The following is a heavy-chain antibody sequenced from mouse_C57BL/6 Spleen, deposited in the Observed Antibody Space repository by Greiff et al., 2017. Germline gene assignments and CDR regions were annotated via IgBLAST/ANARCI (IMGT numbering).Heavy chain of an antibody. J-gene: IGHJ3*01. CDR1: GYSLTSDY. CDR3: ARSRNREGFAY. V-gene: IGHV3-8*01. Sequence: DVKLQESGPGLAKPSQTLSLTCSVTGYSLTSDYWNWIRKFPGNKLEYMGYISYSGSTYYNPSLKSRISITRDTSKNQYYLQLNSVTTEDTATYYCARSRNREGFAYWGQGTLVTVSA. CDR2: ISYSGST.